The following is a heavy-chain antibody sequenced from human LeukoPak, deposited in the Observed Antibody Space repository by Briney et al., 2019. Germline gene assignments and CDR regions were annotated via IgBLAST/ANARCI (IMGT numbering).Heavy chain of an antibody. J-gene: IGHJ5*02. CDR1: GFTFSSHV. Sequence: GGSLRLSCAASGFTFSSHVMNWVRQAPGKGLEWVSVISGGSNTYYADSVKGRFTISRDNSKNTLYLQMNSLRAEDTAVYYCARNYDILTGLNWFDPWGQGTLVPSPQ. CDR2: ISGGSNT. D-gene: IGHD3-9*01. CDR3: ARNYDILTGLNWFDP. V-gene: IGHV3-23*01.